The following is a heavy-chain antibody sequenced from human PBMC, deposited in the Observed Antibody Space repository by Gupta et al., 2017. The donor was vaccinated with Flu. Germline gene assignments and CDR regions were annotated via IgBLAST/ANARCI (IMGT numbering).Heavy chain of an antibody. CDR2: IYYSGST. V-gene: IGHV4-59*01. D-gene: IGHD3-22*01. CDR1: GGSISSYY. Sequence: QVQLQESGPGLVKPSETLSLTCTVSGGSISSYYWSWIRQPPGKGLEWIGYIYYSGSTNYNPSLKSRVTISVDTSKNQFSLKLSSVTAADTAVYYCARDYYDSSGYPHAFDYWGQGTLVTVSS. J-gene: IGHJ4*02. CDR3: ARDYYDSSGYPHAFDY.